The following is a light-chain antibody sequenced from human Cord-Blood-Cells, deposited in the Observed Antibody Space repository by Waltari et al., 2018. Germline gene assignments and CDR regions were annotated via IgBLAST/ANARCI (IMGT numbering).Light chain of an antibody. Sequence: QSVLTQPSSASRNPGQRVTIPLSGTSSNIGGTYVYLYQQLPGTAPKLLIYRKNQRPSGVPDRFSGSKSGTSASLANSGRRSEDEADYYCAAWDDSLSGLYVFGTGTKVTVL. CDR3: AAWDDSLSGLYV. CDR2: RKN. V-gene: IGLV1-47*01. CDR1: SSNIGGTY. J-gene: IGLJ1*01.